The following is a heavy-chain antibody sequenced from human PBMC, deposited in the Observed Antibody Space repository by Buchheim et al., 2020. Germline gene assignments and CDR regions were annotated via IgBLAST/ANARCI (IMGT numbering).Heavy chain of an antibody. CDR2: INPNSGAT. V-gene: IGHV1-2*06. CDR3: ARDLRGGYDSGLLG. D-gene: IGHD5-12*01. Sequence: QVHLVQSGAEVKKPGASVKVSCKASGYTFTGYYMHWVRQAPGQGLEWMGRINPNSGATNYAQILQGRVTMTRDTSISTAYMELGSLRSDDTAVYYCARDLRGGYDSGLLGWGQGTL. J-gene: IGHJ4*02. CDR1: GYTFTGYY.